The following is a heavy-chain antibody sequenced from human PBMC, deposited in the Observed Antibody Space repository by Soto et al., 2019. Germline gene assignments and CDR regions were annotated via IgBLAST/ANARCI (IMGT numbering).Heavy chain of an antibody. CDR3: ERGTTGRPIDY. J-gene: IGHJ4*02. V-gene: IGHV3-30*04. D-gene: IGHD1-1*01. Sequence: PGGSLRLSCAASGFNFNDFGIHWVRQAPGKGLEWVAVISDDGRDDYYGDSVKGRFIVSRDDSEKTVYVQMNSLTTEDTAVYFCERGTTGRPIDYWGQGALVTVSS. CDR1: GFNFNDFG. CDR2: ISDDGRDD.